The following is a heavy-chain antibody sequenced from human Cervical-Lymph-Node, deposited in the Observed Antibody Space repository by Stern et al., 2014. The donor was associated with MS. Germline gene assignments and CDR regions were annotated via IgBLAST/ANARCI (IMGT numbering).Heavy chain of an antibody. D-gene: IGHD2-21*02. CDR2: IIPIFGSP. CDR1: RGTFSDNA. J-gene: IGHJ5*02. Sequence: VQLVESGAEVKKPGSSVKVSCKLFRGTFSDNAISWVRQAPGQGLEWMGGIIPIFGSPDYAQKVQGRVTITADESTNTVYMELSSLRSEDTAVYYCARGAYCGGDCYWGWFDPWGQGTLVTVSS. CDR3: ARGAYCGGDCYWGWFDP. V-gene: IGHV1-69*01.